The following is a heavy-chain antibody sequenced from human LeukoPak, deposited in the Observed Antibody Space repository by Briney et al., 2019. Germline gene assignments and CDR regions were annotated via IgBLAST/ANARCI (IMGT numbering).Heavy chain of an antibody. CDR3: ARGLMVGAI. D-gene: IGHD1-26*01. Sequence: PGGSLRLSCAASGFTFSGYWMSWVRQAPGKGLEWVANIKPDGSEKHYVDSVKGRFTISRDNAKNSVYLQMNSLRAEDTAVYYCARGLMVGAIWGQGTMVTVSS. CDR1: GFTFSGYW. CDR2: IKPDGSEK. V-gene: IGHV3-7*04. J-gene: IGHJ3*02.